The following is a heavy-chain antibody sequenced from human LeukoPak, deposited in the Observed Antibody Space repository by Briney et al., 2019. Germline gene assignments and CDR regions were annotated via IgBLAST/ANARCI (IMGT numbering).Heavy chain of an antibody. D-gene: IGHD5-18*01. Sequence: PGRSLRLSCTTSGFTFSDYAVSWVRQAPGKGLEWVSGISATTGITYYAESAKGRLTISRDNSKNTLYLQMNSLRAEDTALYYCAKGQPPKILLPSYYYYMDVWGKGTTVTVSS. CDR3: AKGQPPKILLPSYYYYMDV. CDR2: ISATTGIT. V-gene: IGHV3-23*01. CDR1: GFTFSDYA. J-gene: IGHJ6*03.